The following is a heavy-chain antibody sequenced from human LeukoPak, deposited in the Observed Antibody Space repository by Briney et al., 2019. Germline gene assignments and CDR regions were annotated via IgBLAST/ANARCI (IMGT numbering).Heavy chain of an antibody. CDR2: IGSWGYR. CDR1: GLTLSNYD. Sequence: PGGSLRLSCVASGLTLSNYDTTWVRQAPGKGLEYVSRIGSWGYRFYGGSVKCRFSISRDNSQNTVYLQMNSLRGEDTAIYFCAKKLPDASSYFDFWGQGILVTVSS. J-gene: IGHJ4*02. D-gene: IGHD6-6*01. V-gene: IGHV3-23*01. CDR3: AKKLPDASSYFDF.